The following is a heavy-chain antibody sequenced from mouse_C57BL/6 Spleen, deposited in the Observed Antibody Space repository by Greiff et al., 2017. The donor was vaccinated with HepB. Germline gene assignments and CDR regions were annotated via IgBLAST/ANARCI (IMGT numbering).Heavy chain of an antibody. D-gene: IGHD1-1*01. CDR3: ARNYYGSPWYFDV. J-gene: IGHJ1*03. CDR1: GYTFTDYY. V-gene: IGHV1-26*01. CDR2: INPNNGGT. Sequence: EVQLQQSGPELVKPGASVKISCKASGYTFTDYYMNWVKQSHGKSLEWIGDINPNNGGTSYNQKFKGKATLTVDKSSSTAYMELRSLTSEDSAVYYCARNYYGSPWYFDVGGTGTTVTVSS.